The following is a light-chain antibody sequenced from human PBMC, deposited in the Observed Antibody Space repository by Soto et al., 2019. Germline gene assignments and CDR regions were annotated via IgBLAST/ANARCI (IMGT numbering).Light chain of an antibody. CDR1: QSISSW. J-gene: IGKJ3*01. CDR2: KAS. Sequence: DIQMTQSPSTLSASVGDRVTITCRASQSISSWLAWYQQKPGKAPKLLIYKASSLESGVPSRFSGSGSGTEFTLTISSLQPDDFATYYCQQYNSYQSTFGPGTKVDIK. CDR3: QQYNSYQST. V-gene: IGKV1-5*03.